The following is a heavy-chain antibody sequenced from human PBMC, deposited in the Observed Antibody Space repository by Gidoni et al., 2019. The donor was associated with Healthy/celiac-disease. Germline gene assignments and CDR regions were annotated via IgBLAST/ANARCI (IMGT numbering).Heavy chain of an antibody. V-gene: IGHV4-39*01. CDR2: IYYSGST. J-gene: IGHJ4*02. Sequence: QLQLQESGPGLVKPSETLSLTCTVSGGSISSSSYYWGWIRQPPGKGLEWIGSIYYSGSTYYNPSLKSRVTISVDTSKNQFSLKLSSVTAADTAVYYCARYIVVGYFDYWGQGTLVTVSS. D-gene: IGHD3-22*01. CDR1: GGSISSSSYY. CDR3: ARYIVVGYFDY.